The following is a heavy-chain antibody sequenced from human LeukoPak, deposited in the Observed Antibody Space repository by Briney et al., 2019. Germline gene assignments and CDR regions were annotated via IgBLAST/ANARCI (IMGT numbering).Heavy chain of an antibody. CDR3: ARKTRITIFGVVISALFDP. CDR2: IFYSGTT. J-gene: IGHJ5*02. CDR1: GGSISSGGYY. V-gene: IGHV4-31*11. Sequence: SETLSLTCAVSGGSISSGGYYWSWIRQHPGEGLEWIGYIFYSGTTYYNPSLKSRITISVDTSKNQFSLKLSSVTAADTAVYYCARKTRITIFGVVISALFDPWGQGTLVTVSS. D-gene: IGHD3-3*01.